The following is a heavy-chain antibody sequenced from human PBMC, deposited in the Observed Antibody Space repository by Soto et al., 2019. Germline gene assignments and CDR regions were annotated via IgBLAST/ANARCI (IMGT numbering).Heavy chain of an antibody. Sequence: EVQLVESGRGLVQPGRSLRLSCAASGFTFDDYAMHWVRQAPGKGLEWVSGISWNSGSIGYADSVKGRFTISRDNAKNSLYLQMNSLRAEDTALYYCAKGYYYDSSGYSFDYWGQGTLVTVSS. CDR2: ISWNSGSI. V-gene: IGHV3-9*01. CDR3: AKGYYYDSSGYSFDY. J-gene: IGHJ4*02. CDR1: GFTFDDYA. D-gene: IGHD3-22*01.